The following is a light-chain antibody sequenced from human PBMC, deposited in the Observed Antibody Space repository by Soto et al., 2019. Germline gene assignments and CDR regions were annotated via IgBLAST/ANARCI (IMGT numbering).Light chain of an antibody. J-gene: IGKJ1*01. CDR2: DAS. CDR1: QGISKW. CDR3: QQYSSYWS. V-gene: IGKV1-5*01. Sequence: DIQMTQPPSTLSASIGDRVTITCRASQGISKWLAWHQQKPGKAPKLLIYDASSLQSGVPPRFSGSGSGTEFTLTIRSLQPDDIATYYCQQYSSYWSFGQGTKV.